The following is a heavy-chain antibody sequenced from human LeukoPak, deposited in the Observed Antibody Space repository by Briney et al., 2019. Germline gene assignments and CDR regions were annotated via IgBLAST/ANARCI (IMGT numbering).Heavy chain of an antibody. V-gene: IGHV4-34*01. J-gene: IGHJ4*02. Sequence: PSETLSLTCAVYGGSFSGYYWSWIRQPPGKGLEWIGEINHSGSTNYNPSLKSRVTISVDTSKNQFSLKLSSVTAAGTAVYYCARNYVWGSYRYFYFDYWGQGTLVTVSS. CDR2: INHSGST. D-gene: IGHD3-16*02. CDR3: ARNYVWGSYRYFYFDY. CDR1: GGSFSGYY.